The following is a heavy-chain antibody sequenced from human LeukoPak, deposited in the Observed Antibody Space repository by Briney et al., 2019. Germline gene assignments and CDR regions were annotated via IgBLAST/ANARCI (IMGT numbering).Heavy chain of an antibody. Sequence: PSETLSLTCTVSGGSISSSSYYWGWIRQPPGKGLEWIGSIYYSGSTYYNPSLKSRVTISVDTSKNQFSLKLSSVTAADTAVYYCARGGSYGQYRWFGEFNYYYYMDVWGKGTTVTVSS. D-gene: IGHD3-10*01. J-gene: IGHJ6*03. CDR1: GGSISSSSYY. CDR2: IYYSGST. CDR3: ARGGSYGQYRWFGEFNYYYYMDV. V-gene: IGHV4-39*07.